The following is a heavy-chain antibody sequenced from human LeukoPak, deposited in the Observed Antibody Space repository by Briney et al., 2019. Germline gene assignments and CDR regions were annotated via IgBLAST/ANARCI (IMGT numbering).Heavy chain of an antibody. J-gene: IGHJ4*02. Sequence: ASVKVSCKASGYTFTGYYIHWVRQAPGQGLEWMGRINPNNGGTNYAQKFQGRVTMTRDTSISTAYMDLSGLRSDDTAVYYCARGSITTPGGFDYWGQGTLVTVSS. CDR1: GYTFTGYY. D-gene: IGHD3-3*01. CDR2: INPNNGGT. CDR3: ARGSITTPGGFDY. V-gene: IGHV1-2*06.